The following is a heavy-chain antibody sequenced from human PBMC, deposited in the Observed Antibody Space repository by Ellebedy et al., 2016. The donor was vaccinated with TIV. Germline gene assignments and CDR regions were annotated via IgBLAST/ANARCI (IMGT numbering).Heavy chain of an antibody. CDR2: INPNSGGT. Sequence: ASVKVSCKASGYTFTGYYVNWLRQAPGQGLEWMGWINPNSGGTYYAQKFQGRVTMTRDTSISTAYMELSRLRSDDTAVYYCARDYSSSTDFDYWGQGTLVTVSS. J-gene: IGHJ4*02. V-gene: IGHV1-2*02. CDR1: GYTFTGYY. D-gene: IGHD6-6*01. CDR3: ARDYSSSTDFDY.